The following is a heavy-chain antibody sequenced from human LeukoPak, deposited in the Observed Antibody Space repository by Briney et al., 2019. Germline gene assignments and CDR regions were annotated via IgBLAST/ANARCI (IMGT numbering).Heavy chain of an antibody. V-gene: IGHV3-74*01. CDR3: ARGQYDGYDSIGDY. D-gene: IGHD5-12*01. J-gene: IGHJ4*02. CDR2: INSDGSNT. Sequence: PGGSLTLSCAGSRFTFSSNLRHWVRQAPGLGLMWVSRINSDGSNTDYEHSVKGRITISRDNAKNTLLLQMNSLRDEDTAVSYCARGQYDGYDSIGDYWGQGTLVTVSS. CDR1: RFTFSSNL.